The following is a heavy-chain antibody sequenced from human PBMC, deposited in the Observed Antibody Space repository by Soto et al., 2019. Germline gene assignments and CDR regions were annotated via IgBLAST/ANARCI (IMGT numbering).Heavy chain of an antibody. CDR1: GFTFSLYG. CDR3: AKDSGYNGYDVYDYYYGMDV. V-gene: IGHV3-30*18. CDR2: TSYDGSNT. J-gene: IGHJ6*02. Sequence: QQQQVESGGGVVQPGRSLRLSCAASGFTFSLYGMHWVRQAPGRGLEWVAVTSYDGSNTFYADSVKGRFTISRDNSKNTLYLEMNSLRPEDMPVYFCAKDSGYNGYDVYDYYYGMDVWGQGTTVTVSS. D-gene: IGHD5-12*01.